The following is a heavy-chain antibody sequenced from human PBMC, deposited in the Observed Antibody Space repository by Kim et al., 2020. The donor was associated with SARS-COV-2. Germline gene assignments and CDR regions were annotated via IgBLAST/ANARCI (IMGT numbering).Heavy chain of an antibody. CDR1: GFTFSSYG. CDR2: ISYDGSNK. Sequence: GGSLRLSCAASGFTFSSYGMHWVRQAPGKGLEWVAVISYDGSNKYYADSVKGRFTISRDNSKNTLYLQMNSLRAEDTAVYYCAKVPLKYSSSWTVLGWGQGTLVTVSS. V-gene: IGHV3-30*18. J-gene: IGHJ4*02. D-gene: IGHD6-13*01. CDR3: AKVPLKYSSSWTVLG.